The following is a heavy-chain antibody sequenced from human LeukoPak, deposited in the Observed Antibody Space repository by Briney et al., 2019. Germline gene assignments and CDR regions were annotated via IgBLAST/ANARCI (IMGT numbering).Heavy chain of an antibody. Sequence: GGSLRLSCAASGFTFSTYTMNWVRQAPGKGLEWVSYISSSSSTIYYADSVKGRFTISRDNAKNSLYLQMNSLRAEDTAVYYCAREDYYDTEGFDPWGQGTLVTVPS. CDR3: AREDYYDTEGFDP. J-gene: IGHJ5*02. CDR1: GFTFSTYT. CDR2: ISSSSSTI. V-gene: IGHV3-48*04. D-gene: IGHD3-22*01.